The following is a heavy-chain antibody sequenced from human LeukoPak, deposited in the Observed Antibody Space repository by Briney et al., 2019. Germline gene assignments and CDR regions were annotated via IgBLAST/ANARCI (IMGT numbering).Heavy chain of an antibody. CDR1: GGSISSGTYY. J-gene: IGHJ4*02. CDR3: ARVQGNYDILTGYYY. V-gene: IGHV4-61*02. D-gene: IGHD3-9*01. Sequence: KPSETLSLTCTVSGGSISSGTYYWSWIRQPAGKGLEWIGRIYTSGSTNYNPSLKSRVTISVDTSKNQFSLKLSSVTAADTAVYYCARVQGNYDILTGYYYWGQGTPVTVSS. CDR2: IYTSGST.